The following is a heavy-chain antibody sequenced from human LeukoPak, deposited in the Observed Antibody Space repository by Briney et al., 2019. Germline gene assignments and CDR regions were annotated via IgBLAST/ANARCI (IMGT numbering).Heavy chain of an antibody. V-gene: IGHV3-74*01. Sequence: GGSLRLSCAASGFTFSSYWMHWVRQAPGKGLVWVSRINSDGSSTSYADSVKGRFTISRDNAKNTLYLQMNSLRAEDTAVYYCARVLRYFDWGYYFDYWGQGTPVTVSS. D-gene: IGHD3-9*01. CDR1: GFTFSSYW. CDR3: ARVLRYFDWGYYFDY. CDR2: INSDGSST. J-gene: IGHJ4*02.